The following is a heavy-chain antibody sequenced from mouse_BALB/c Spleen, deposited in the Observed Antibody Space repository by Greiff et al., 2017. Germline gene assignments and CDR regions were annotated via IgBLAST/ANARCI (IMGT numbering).Heavy chain of an antibody. CDR3: ARRSRADAMDY. CDR1: GFTFSSYG. Sequence: EVQGVESGGDLVKPGGSLKLSCAASGFTFSSYGMSWVRQTPDKRLEWVATISSGGSYTYYPDSVKGRFTISRDNAKNTLYLQMSSLKSEDTAMYYCARRSRADAMDYWGQGTSVTVSS. D-gene: IGHD3-1*01. V-gene: IGHV5-6*01. CDR2: ISSGGSYT. J-gene: IGHJ4*01.